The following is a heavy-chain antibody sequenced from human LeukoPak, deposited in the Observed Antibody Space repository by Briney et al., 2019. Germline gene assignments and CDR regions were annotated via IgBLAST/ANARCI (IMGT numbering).Heavy chain of an antibody. Sequence: SETLSLTCTVSGGSISIYYWSWIRQPAGKGLEWIGRIYASGSTNYDPSLKSRVTMSVDTSKNQFSLKLSSVTAADTAVYYCARGEVTFGGVIVDEYHYYYHMDVWGKGTTVTVSS. D-gene: IGHD3-16*02. J-gene: IGHJ6*03. V-gene: IGHV4-4*07. CDR1: GGSISIYY. CDR2: IYASGST. CDR3: ARGEVTFGGVIVDEYHYYYHMDV.